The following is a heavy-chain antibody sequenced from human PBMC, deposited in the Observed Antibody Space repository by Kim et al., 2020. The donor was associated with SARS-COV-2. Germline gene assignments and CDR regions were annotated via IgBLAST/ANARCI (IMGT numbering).Heavy chain of an antibody. Sequence: GGSLRLSCAASGFTFSSYGMHWVRQAPGKGLEWVAVIWYDGSNKYYADSVKGRFTISRDNSKNTLYLQMNSLRAEDTAVYYCARDRYSSGWYTTFGYYYYGMDVWGQGTTVTVSS. D-gene: IGHD6-19*01. J-gene: IGHJ6*02. V-gene: IGHV3-33*01. CDR3: ARDRYSSGWYTTFGYYYYGMDV. CDR1: GFTFSSYG. CDR2: IWYDGSNK.